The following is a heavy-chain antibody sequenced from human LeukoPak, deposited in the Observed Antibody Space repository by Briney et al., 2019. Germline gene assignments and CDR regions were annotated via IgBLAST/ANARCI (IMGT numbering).Heavy chain of an antibody. J-gene: IGHJ4*02. D-gene: IGHD4-17*01. V-gene: IGHV4-59*01. CDR3: ARGGHGDRRAAYY. CDR1: GGSISSYY. CDR2: IYYSGST. Sequence: SETLSLTCTVSGGSISSYYWSWIRQPPGKGLEWIGYIYYSGSTNYNPSLKSRVTISVDTSKNQFSLKLSSVTAADTAVYYCARGGHGDRRAAYYWGQGTLVTVSS.